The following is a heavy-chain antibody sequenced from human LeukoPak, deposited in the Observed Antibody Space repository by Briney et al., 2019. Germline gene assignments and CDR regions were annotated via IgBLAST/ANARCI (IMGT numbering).Heavy chain of an antibody. CDR2: TYYRSKWYN. D-gene: IGHD1-1*01. J-gene: IGHJ5*01. V-gene: IGHV6-1*01. Sequence: SQTLSLTCAISGDSVSTNSAAWNWIRQSPSRGLEWLGRTYYRSKWYNDYSAFVKSRIIINPDTSKNQFSLQLNSVTPEDTAVYYCARAVAGTEGWFNSWGQGTLVTVSS. CDR1: GDSVSTNSAA. CDR3: ARAVAGTEGWFNS.